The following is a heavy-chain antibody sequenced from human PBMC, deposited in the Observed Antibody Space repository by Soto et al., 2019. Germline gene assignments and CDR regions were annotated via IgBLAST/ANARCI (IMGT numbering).Heavy chain of an antibody. D-gene: IGHD6-13*01. CDR2: IIPLTETP. J-gene: IGHJ4*02. CDR3: ASGTRNSWTCDF. CDR1: GGTFSNYA. V-gene: IGHV1-69*01. Sequence: QVQVVQSGAEVKKPGSSVKVSCKASGGTFSNYAISWVRQAPGHGLEWVGGIIPLTETPVYAQTVQGRLTITADEITSAAYMELSSLRSDDTAVYYCASGTRNSWTCDFWGQGPLVTVSS.